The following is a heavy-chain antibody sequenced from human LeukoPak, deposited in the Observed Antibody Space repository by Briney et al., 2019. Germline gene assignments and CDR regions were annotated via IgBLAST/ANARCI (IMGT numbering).Heavy chain of an antibody. CDR1: GFTFSSYA. Sequence: QPGRSLRLSCAAPGFTFSSYAMHWVRQAPGKGLEWVAVISYDGSNKYYADSVKGRFTISRDNSKNTLYLQMNSLRAEDTAVYYCASIEMATIEWGQGTLVTVS. CDR3: ASIEMATIE. V-gene: IGHV3-30*01. CDR2: ISYDGSNK. J-gene: IGHJ4*02. D-gene: IGHD5-24*01.